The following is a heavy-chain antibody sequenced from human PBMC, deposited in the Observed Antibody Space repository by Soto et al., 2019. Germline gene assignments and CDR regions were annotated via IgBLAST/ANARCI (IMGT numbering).Heavy chain of an antibody. J-gene: IGHJ4*02. Sequence: PGGSLRLSCAASGFTFSSYAMSWVRQAPGKGLEWVSAISGSGGSTYYADYVKGRFTISRDNSKNTLYLQMNSLRAEDTALYYCAPCPLLGYSYGSPFDYWGQGTLVTVSS. CDR1: GFTFSSYA. D-gene: IGHD5-18*01. V-gene: IGHV3-23*01. CDR3: APCPLLGYSYGSPFDY. CDR2: ISGSGGST.